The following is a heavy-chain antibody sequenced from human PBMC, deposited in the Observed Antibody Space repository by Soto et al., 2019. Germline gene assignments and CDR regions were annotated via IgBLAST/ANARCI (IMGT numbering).Heavy chain of an antibody. Sequence: GGSLRLSCVGSGFTFSNFSTNWVRQAPGKGLEWVSSISSRSDIYYADSLKGRFTISRDNAKNSVSLQMNSLRAEDTAVYYCARGDTPMITGMDSFDIWGQGTMVTVSS. CDR2: ISSRSDI. V-gene: IGHV3-21*01. D-gene: IGHD5-18*01. CDR1: GFTFSNFS. CDR3: ARGDTPMITGMDSFDI. J-gene: IGHJ3*02.